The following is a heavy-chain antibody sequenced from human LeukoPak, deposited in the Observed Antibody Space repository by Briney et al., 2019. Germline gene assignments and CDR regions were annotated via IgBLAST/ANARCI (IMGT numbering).Heavy chain of an antibody. CDR1: GFTFSSSA. CDR2: IVVGSGNT. J-gene: IGHJ4*02. V-gene: IGHV1-58*02. D-gene: IGHD2-2*01. Sequence: GTSLKVSCKASGFTFSSSAIQWVRQVRGQRLEWIGWIVVGSGNTNYAQKFQDRVTITKDMSTMTAYMELSSLRSEDTALYYCAAVFFSSTVPYFDHWAQGTLVTVSS. CDR3: AAVFFSSTVPYFDH.